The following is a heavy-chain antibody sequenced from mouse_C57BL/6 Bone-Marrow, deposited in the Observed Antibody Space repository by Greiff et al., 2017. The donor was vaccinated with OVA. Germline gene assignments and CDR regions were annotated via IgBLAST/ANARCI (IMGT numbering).Heavy chain of an antibody. CDR2: IDPADSYT. V-gene: IGHV1-69*01. CDR1: GYTFTSYW. CDR3: ARRPSSPWYFEV. Sequence: QVQLQQSGAELVMPGASVKLSCKASGYTFTSYWMHWVKQRPGQGLEWIGEIDPADSYTNYNQKFKGKSTLTVDKSSSTAYMQLSSLTSEDSAVYDCARRPSSPWYFEVWGTGTTVTVAS. J-gene: IGHJ1*03. D-gene: IGHD1-1*01.